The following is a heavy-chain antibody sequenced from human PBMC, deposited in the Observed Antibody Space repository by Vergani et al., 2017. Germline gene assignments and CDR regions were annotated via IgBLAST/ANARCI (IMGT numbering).Heavy chain of an antibody. CDR3: ARDKSAAGALDY. D-gene: IGHD6-13*01. Sequence: QVQLVESGGGVVQPGRSLRLSCAASGFTFSSYGMHWVRQAPGKGLEWVAVIWYDGSNKYYADSVKGRFTISRDNSKNTLYLQMSSLRAEDTAVYYCARDKSAAGALDYWGQGTLVTVSS. CDR2: IWYDGSNK. V-gene: IGHV3-33*01. J-gene: IGHJ4*02. CDR1: GFTFSSYG.